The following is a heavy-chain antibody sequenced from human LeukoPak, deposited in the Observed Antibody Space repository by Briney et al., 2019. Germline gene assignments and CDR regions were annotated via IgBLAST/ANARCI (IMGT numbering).Heavy chain of an antibody. Sequence: PGGSLRLSCAASGFTFSSYDMRWVRQATGKGLEWVSAIGTAGDTYYPGSVKGRFTISRENAKNSLYLQMNSLRAGDTAVYYCARFIKGSDAFDIWGQGTMVTVSS. V-gene: IGHV3-13*01. CDR2: IGTAGDT. J-gene: IGHJ3*02. CDR3: ARFIKGSDAFDI. CDR1: GFTFSSYD.